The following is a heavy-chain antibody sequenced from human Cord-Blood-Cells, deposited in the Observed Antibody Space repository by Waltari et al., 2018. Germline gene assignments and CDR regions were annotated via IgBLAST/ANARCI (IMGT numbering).Heavy chain of an antibody. D-gene: IGHD3-10*01. Sequence: QVQLVQSGAALTTPGSSVKFSCKASGGTFGSYGIRCGRQAPGQGLEWMGGIIPSFGTANYAQKFQGRVTITADESTSTAYMELSSLRSEDTAVYYCASGYGSGSFDYWGQGTLVTVSA. J-gene: IGHJ4*02. V-gene: IGHV1-69*01. CDR1: GGTFGSYG. CDR2: IIPSFGTA. CDR3: ASGYGSGSFDY.